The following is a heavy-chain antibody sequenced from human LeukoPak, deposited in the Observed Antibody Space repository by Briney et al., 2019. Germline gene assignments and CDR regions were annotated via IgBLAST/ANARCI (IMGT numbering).Heavy chain of an antibody. CDR1: GFTFSDYS. J-gene: IGHJ4*02. CDR2: ISDDGRNK. CDR3: ARDQIYGATLDY. V-gene: IGHV3-30*04. D-gene: IGHD4-17*01. Sequence: GRSLRLSCAASGFTFSDYSMHWVRQAPGKGLDWVTLISDDGRNKNYADSVKGRFTISRDDSRNTLYLQMISLRVEDTAVYYCARDQIYGATLDYWGQGTLVTVSS.